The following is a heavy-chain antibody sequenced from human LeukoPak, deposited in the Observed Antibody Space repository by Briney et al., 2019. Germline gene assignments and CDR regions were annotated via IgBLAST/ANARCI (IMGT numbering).Heavy chain of an antibody. CDR2: INYSGST. V-gene: IGHV4-34*01. J-gene: IGHJ4*02. CDR3: ARNKSSGLKY. D-gene: IGHD6-19*01. CDR1: GGSFSAYY. Sequence: PSETLSLTCAVYGGSFSAYYWTWIRQPPGKGLEWIGEINYSGSTNYNPSLKGRVTISVDTSKNQFSLKLSSVTAADTAMYYCARNKSSGLKYWGQGTLVTVSS.